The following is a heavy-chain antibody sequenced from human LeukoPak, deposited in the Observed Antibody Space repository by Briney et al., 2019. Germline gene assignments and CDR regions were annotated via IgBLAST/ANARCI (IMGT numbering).Heavy chain of an antibody. D-gene: IGHD1-26*01. CDR3: AKDRYQGSVRAIDY. CDR1: GFTFRNYV. J-gene: IGHJ4*02. CDR2: ISGSGDST. Sequence: PGGSLRLSCAASGFTFRNYVMNWVRQAPGKGLEWVSGISGSGDSTYYADSVKGRFTISRDNSKNTLYLQMNSLRVEDTAAYYCAKDRYQGSVRAIDYWGQGTLVTVSS. V-gene: IGHV3-23*01.